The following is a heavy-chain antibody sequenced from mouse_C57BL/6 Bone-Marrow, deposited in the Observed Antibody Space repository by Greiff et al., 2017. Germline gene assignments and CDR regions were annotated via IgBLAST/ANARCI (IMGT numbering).Heavy chain of an antibody. D-gene: IGHD1-1*01. CDR2: INPNNGGT. V-gene: IGHV1-26*01. CDR3: ARLVGSSYVAWFAY. CDR1: GYTFTDYY. J-gene: IGHJ3*01. Sequence: VQLQQSGPELVKPGASVKISCKASGYTFTDYYMNWVKQSHGKSLEWIGDINPNNGGTSYNQKFKGKATLTVDKSSSTAYMELRSLTSEVSAVYYCARLVGSSYVAWFAYWGQGTLVTVSA.